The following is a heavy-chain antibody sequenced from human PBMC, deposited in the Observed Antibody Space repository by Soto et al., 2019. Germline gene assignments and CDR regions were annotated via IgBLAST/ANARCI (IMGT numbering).Heavy chain of an antibody. CDR3: ARDPHEFWTSYWFDP. D-gene: IGHD3-3*01. J-gene: IGHJ5*02. CDR2: ISAYDGKT. CDR1: GYTFNTYG. Sequence: ASVKVSCKTSGYTFNTYGINWVRQAPGQGLELMGWISAYDGKTTYAEKFQGRVTLTTDTSTSPAYMELRSLRSDATAIYYCARDPHEFWTSYWFDPWGQGTPVTVSS. V-gene: IGHV1-18*01.